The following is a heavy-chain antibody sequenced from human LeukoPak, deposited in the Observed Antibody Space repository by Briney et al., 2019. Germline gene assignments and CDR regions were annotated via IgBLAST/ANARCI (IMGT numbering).Heavy chain of an antibody. D-gene: IGHD3-16*01. V-gene: IGHV4-61*02. CDR3: ARGPVFWGDWYFDL. J-gene: IGHJ2*01. Sequence: SQTLSLTCTVSGGSISSGSYYWSWIRQPAGKGLEWIGRIYTSGSTNYNPSLKSRVTISVDTSKNQFSLKLSSVTAADTAVYYCARGPVFWGDWYFDLWGRGTLVTVSS. CDR2: IYTSGST. CDR1: GGSISSGSYY.